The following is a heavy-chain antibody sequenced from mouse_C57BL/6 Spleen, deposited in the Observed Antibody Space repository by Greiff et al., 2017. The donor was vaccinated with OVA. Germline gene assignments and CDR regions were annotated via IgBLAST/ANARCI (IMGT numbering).Heavy chain of an antibody. D-gene: IGHD1-1*01. CDR1: GYTFTSYW. V-gene: IGHV1-55*01. CDR2: IYPDSGST. CDR3: AREGTTVVATGYFDY. J-gene: IGHJ2*01. Sequence: QVQLQQPGAELVKPGASVKMSCKASGYTFTSYWITWVKQRPGQGLEWIGDIYPDSGSTNYNEKFKSKATLTVDTSSSTAYMQLSSLTSEDSAVYYCAREGTTVVATGYFDYWGQGTTLTVSS.